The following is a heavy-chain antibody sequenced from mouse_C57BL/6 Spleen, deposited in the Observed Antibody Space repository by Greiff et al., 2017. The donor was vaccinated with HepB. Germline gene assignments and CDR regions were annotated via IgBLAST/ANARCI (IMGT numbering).Heavy chain of an antibody. CDR3: ATYEYGGY. V-gene: IGHV1-69*01. CDR2: IDPSDSYT. J-gene: IGHJ2*01. Sequence: QVQLQQSGAELVMPGASVKLSCKASGYTFTSYWMHWVKQRPGQGLEWIGEIDPSDSYTNYNQKFKGKSTLTVDKSSSSAYMQLSSLTSEDSAVYYCATYEYGGYWGQGTTLTVSS. D-gene: IGHD2-4*01. CDR1: GYTFTSYW.